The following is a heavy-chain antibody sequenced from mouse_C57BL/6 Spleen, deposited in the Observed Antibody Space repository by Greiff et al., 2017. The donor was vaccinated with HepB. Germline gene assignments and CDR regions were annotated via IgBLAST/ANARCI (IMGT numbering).Heavy chain of an antibody. CDR3: AAYGYDRGFAY. D-gene: IGHD2-2*01. V-gene: IGHV1-26*01. J-gene: IGHJ3*01. Sequence: VQLQQSGPELVKPGASVKISCKASGYTFTDYYMNWVKQSHGKSLEWIGDINPNNGGTSYNQKFKGKATLTVDKSSSTAYMELRSLTSEDSAVYYCAAYGYDRGFAYWGQGTLVTVSA. CDR1: GYTFTDYY. CDR2: INPNNGGT.